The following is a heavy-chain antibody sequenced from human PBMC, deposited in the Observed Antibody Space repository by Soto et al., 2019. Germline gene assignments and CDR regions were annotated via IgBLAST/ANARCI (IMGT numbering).Heavy chain of an antibody. CDR2: ISNRGDT. Sequence: EVQLVESGGGLVQPVGSLRLSCTASGFIVSDTYMNWVRQAPGKGLEWVSVISNRGDTHYADSVRGRFSLSRDIADNTLHLQMNNLRVEDTAVYYCAREPRYCRGGSCSITGDAFDIWGQGTMVTVSS. D-gene: IGHD2-15*01. CDR1: GFIVSDTY. CDR3: AREPRYCRGGSCSITGDAFDI. V-gene: IGHV3-66*01. J-gene: IGHJ3*02.